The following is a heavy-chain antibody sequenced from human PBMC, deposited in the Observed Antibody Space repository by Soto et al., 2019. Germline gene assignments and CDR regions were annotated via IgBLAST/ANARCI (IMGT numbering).Heavy chain of an antibody. CDR2: ISSSGSTI. CDR3: AKGITMVRGVINPYYGMDV. V-gene: IGHV3-11*04. D-gene: IGHD3-10*01. J-gene: IGHJ6*02. CDR1: GFTFSDYY. Sequence: GGSLRLSCAASGFTFSDYYMSLIRQAPGKGLEWVSYISSSGSTIYYADSVKGRFTISRDNSKNTLYLQMNSLRAEDTAVYYCAKGITMVRGVINPYYGMDVWGQGTTVTVSS.